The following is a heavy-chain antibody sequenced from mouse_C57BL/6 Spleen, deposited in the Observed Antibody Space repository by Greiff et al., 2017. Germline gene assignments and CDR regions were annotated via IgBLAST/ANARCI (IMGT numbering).Heavy chain of an antibody. CDR3: ARCEAYYSNYFDY. J-gene: IGHJ2*01. CDR2: INPRNGGT. CDR1: GYTFTSYW. D-gene: IGHD2-5*01. V-gene: IGHV1-53*01. Sequence: QVQLQQPGTELVKPGASVKLSCKASGYTFTSYWMHWVKQRPGQGLEWIGNINPRNGGTNYNEKFKRKAKLTVDKSSSTAYMLLSSLTSEDSAVYYCARCEAYYSNYFDYWGQGTTRTGSS.